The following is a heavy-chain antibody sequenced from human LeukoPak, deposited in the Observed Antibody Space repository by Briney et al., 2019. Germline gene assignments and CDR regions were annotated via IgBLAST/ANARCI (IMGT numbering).Heavy chain of an antibody. Sequence: GGSLRLSCAASEFTFTNAWMSWVRQAPGKGLEWVGRIKSKAGGGTTDYAAPVKGRFTISRDDSENTLYLQMNSLQTEDTAMYYCPTDGGWEERNNWGKETLVTAS. V-gene: IGHV3-15*01. CDR1: EFTFTNAW. J-gene: IGHJ4*02. D-gene: IGHD1-26*01. CDR3: PTDGGWEERNN. CDR2: IKSKAGGGTT.